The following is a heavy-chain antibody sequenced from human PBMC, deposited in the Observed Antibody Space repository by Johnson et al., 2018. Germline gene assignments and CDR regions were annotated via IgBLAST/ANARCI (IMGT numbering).Heavy chain of an antibody. CDR2: IHYRGTT. J-gene: IGHJ6*02. D-gene: IGHD2-2*01. Sequence: QVQLQESGPGLVKPSETXSLTCTVSGGSISTYYWRWIRQPPGKGLAWIGLIHYRGTTNYNHSLTRRVPISIDTSKNQFTLKPSSVPAAHPAVYYCASGRYCSSTSWFYYYGMDGWGQGTTVTVSS. CDR1: GGSISTYY. V-gene: IGHV4-59*12. CDR3: ASGRYCSSTSWFYYYGMDG.